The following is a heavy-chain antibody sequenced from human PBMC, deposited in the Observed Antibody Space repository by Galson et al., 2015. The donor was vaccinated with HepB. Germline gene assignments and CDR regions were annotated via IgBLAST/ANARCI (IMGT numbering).Heavy chain of an antibody. CDR1: GFSLSTRGMC. J-gene: IGHJ3*02. V-gene: IGHV2-70*11. CDR2: IDWDDDK. Sequence: PALVKPTQTLTLTCTFSGFSLSTRGMCMTWIRQPPGKTLEWLARIDWDDDKYYRTSLKTRLTISKDTSKNQVVLTMSNMDPVDTATYYCARNSPEGTFDIWGQGTMVTVSS. CDR3: ARNSPEGTFDI. D-gene: IGHD1-14*01.